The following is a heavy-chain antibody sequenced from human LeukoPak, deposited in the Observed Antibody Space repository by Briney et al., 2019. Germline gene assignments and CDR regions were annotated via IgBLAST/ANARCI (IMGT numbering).Heavy chain of an antibody. CDR2: IYHSGST. CDR3: ARDLGNWFDP. J-gene: IGHJ5*02. Sequence: SETLSLTCAVSGGSISSGGYSWSWTRQPPGKGLEWIGYIYHSGSTYYNPSLKSRVTISVDRSKNQFSLKLSSVTAADTAVYYCARDLGNWFDPWGQGTLVTVSS. V-gene: IGHV4-30-2*01. CDR1: GGSISSGGYS.